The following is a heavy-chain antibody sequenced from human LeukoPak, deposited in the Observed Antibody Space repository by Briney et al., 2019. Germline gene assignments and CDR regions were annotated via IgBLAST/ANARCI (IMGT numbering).Heavy chain of an antibody. CDR1: GFTFSSYA. CDR3: ARDVPLDAFDI. J-gene: IGHJ3*02. V-gene: IGHV3-7*01. Sequence: GGSLRLSCAASGFTFSSYAMSWVRQAPGKGLEWVANIKQGGSEKYYVDPVKGRFTISRDNAKNSLYLQMNSLRAEDTAVYYCARDVPLDAFDIWGRGTMVTVSS. CDR2: IKQGGSEK.